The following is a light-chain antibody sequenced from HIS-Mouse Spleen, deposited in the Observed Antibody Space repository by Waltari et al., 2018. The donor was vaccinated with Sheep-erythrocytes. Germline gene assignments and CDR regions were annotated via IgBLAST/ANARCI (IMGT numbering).Light chain of an antibody. CDR2: AAS. Sequence: DIQMTQSPSSLSASVGDRVTITCRASQSISSYLNWYQQKPGKAPKLLIYAASSLQSAVPSRFSGSGSGTDFTLTISSLQPEDFATYYCQQSYSTPPLPFGGGTKVEIK. J-gene: IGKJ4*01. V-gene: IGKV1-39*01. CDR3: QQSYSTPPLP. CDR1: QSISSY.